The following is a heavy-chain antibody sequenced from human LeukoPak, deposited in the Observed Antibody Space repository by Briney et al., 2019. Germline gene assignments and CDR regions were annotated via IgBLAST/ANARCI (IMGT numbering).Heavy chain of an antibody. Sequence: SETLSLTCTVSGGSISSSSYYWGWIRQPPGKGLEWIANIYYSGSTYYNPSLKSRVTISVDTSKNQFSLKLSSVTAADTAVYYCAVVVPAARFDIWGQGTMVTVSS. CDR2: IYYSGST. CDR1: GGSISSSSYY. V-gene: IGHV4-39*07. CDR3: AVVVPAARFDI. D-gene: IGHD2-2*01. J-gene: IGHJ3*02.